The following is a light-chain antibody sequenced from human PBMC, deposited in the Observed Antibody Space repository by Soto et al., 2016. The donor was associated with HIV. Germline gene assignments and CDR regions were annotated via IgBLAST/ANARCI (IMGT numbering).Light chain of an antibody. CDR1: QTIRKY. V-gene: IGKV1-39*01. Sequence: DIQMTQSPSSLSASVGDRVIITCRASQTIRKYLNWYQQKPGKAPVLLISTTSSLQSGVASRFSGSGSGAEFTLTISNLQPEDFATYHCQQSYTTPLTFGGGTKVEIK. CDR2: TTS. J-gene: IGKJ4*01. CDR3: QQSYTTPLT.